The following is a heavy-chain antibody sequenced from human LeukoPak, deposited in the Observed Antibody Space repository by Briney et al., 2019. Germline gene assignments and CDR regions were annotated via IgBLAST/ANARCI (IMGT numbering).Heavy chain of an antibody. D-gene: IGHD3-3*01. V-gene: IGHV3-74*01. CDR3: AKEGPLRFLEWLWGYFDY. CDR1: GFTFSSYW. Sequence: GGSLRLSCAASGFTFSSYWMHWVRQDPSKGLVWVSRINIDGTSTAYADSVKGRFTISRDNPKNTLYLQMNSLRAEDTAVYYCAKEGPLRFLEWLWGYFDYWGQGTLVTVSS. CDR2: INIDGTST. J-gene: IGHJ4*02.